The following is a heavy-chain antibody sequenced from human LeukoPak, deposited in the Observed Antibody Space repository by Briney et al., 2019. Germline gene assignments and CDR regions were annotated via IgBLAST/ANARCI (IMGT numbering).Heavy chain of an antibody. CDR1: GFTFSSYS. Sequence: PGGSLRLSCAASGFTFSSYSMNWVRQAPGKGLEWVSSISSSSSYIYYADSVKGRFTISRDNSKDTLYLQMNSLRAEDTAVYYCGRVAPGGRHIDYWGQGTLVTVSS. CDR3: GRVAPGGRHIDY. V-gene: IGHV3-21*01. CDR2: ISSSSSYI. J-gene: IGHJ4*02. D-gene: IGHD2-15*01.